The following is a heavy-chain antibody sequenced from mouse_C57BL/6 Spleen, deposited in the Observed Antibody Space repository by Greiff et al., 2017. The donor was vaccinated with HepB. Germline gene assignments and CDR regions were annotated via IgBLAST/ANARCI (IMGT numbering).Heavy chain of an antibody. D-gene: IGHD2-2*01. V-gene: IGHV1-55*01. CDR3: ASGGLRRGGFDY. CDR1: GYTFTSYW. CDR2: IYPGSGST. Sequence: QVQLQQPGAELVKPGASVKMSCKASGYTFTSYWITWVKQRPGQGLEWIGDIYPGSGSTNYNEKFKSKATLTVDTSSSTAYMQLSSLTSEDSAVYYCASGGLRRGGFDYWGQGTTLTVSS. J-gene: IGHJ2*01.